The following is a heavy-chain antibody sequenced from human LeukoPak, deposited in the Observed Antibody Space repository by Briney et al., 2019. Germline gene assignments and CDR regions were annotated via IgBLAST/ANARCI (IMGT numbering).Heavy chain of an antibody. CDR3: ARMTGSSADY. CDR1: GGIISTYG. CDR2: IVPPFGRV. D-gene: IGHD1-26*01. J-gene: IGHJ4*02. V-gene: IGHV1-69*05. Sequence: VASVKVSCKASGGIISTYGIAWVRQAPGQGLEWMGGIVPPFGRVNYAQKFRGRVTMTTDESSSTVYMELTSLISGDTAVYYCARMTGSSADYWGQGTLVTVSS.